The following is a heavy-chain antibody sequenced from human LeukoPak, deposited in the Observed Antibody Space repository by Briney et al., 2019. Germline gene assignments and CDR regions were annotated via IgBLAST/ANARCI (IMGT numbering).Heavy chain of an antibody. J-gene: IGHJ4*02. V-gene: IGHV3-21*01. CDR1: GFTFSSYS. Sequence: GGSLRLSCAASGFTFSSYSMNWVRQAPGKGLEWVSSISSSSSYIYYADSVKGRFTISRDNAKNTLYLHINSLRVEDTAVYYCVKDNPLDYWGQGTLVIVSS. CDR2: ISSSSSYI. CDR3: VKDNPLDY. D-gene: IGHD1-14*01.